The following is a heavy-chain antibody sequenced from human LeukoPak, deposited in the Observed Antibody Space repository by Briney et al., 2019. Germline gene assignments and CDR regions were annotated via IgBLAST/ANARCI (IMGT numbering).Heavy chain of an antibody. V-gene: IGHV4-59*08. Sequence: PSETLSLTCTVSGGSISNYYWSWIRQPPGKGLEWIGYIYYSGSTNYNPSLMSRVTISVDTSKTQFSLKLSSVTAADTAVYYCARLRENGDYGIDYWGQGTLVTVSS. J-gene: IGHJ4*02. CDR3: ARLRENGDYGIDY. D-gene: IGHD4-17*01. CDR2: IYYSGST. CDR1: GGSISNYY.